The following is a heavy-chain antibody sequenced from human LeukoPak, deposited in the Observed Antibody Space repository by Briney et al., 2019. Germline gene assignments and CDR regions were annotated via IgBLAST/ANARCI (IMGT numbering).Heavy chain of an antibody. CDR3: ARAPANKYDSRLTEDY. Sequence: ASVKVSCKASGYTFSSYYIHWVRQAPGQGLEWMGIINPSDGTTSHTQKFQGRVTMTRDTSTSTVYMELSSLRSEDTAVYYCARAPANKYDSRLTEDYWGQGTLVTVSS. CDR2: INPSDGTT. CDR1: GYTFSSYY. D-gene: IGHD3-22*01. V-gene: IGHV1-46*01. J-gene: IGHJ4*02.